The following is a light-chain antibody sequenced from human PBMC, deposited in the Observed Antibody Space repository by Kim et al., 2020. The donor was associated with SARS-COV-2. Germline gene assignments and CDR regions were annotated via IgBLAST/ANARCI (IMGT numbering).Light chain of an antibody. CDR2: RNN. J-gene: IGLJ2*01. Sequence: QSVLIQPPSASGTPGQRVTISCSGSSSNVGSNYVYWYQQLPGTAPKLLIYRNNQRPSGFPDRFSGSKSGTSASLAISGLRSEDEADYYCAAWDDSLKVFGGGTKLTVL. CDR3: AAWDDSLKV. CDR1: SSNVGSNY. V-gene: IGLV1-47*01.